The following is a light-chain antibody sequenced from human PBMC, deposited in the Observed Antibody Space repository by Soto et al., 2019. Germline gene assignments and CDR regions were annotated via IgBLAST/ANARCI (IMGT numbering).Light chain of an antibody. V-gene: IGLV7-43*01. CDR3: LLYFGGQLGV. CDR1: TGAVTSGYY. J-gene: IGLJ2*01. CDR2: STN. Sequence: QTVVTQEPSLTVSPGGTVTLTCASSTGAVTSGYYPNWFQQRPGQAPRALIYSTNNKYSWTPARFSGSVLGGKAALTLSGVQPEDEADYYCLLYFGGQLGVFGGGTKLTVL.